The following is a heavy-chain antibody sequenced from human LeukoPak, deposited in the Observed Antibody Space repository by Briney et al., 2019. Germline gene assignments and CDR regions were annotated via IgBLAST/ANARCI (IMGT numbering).Heavy chain of an antibody. D-gene: IGHD3-9*01. V-gene: IGHV3-23*01. CDR3: AKRPPDYDILTGYYTA. J-gene: IGHJ5*02. CDR1: GFTFSSYA. CDR2: ISGSGGST. Sequence: GGSLRLSCAASGFTFSSYAMSWVRQAPGKGLEWVSAISGSGGSTYYADSVKGRFTISRDNSKNTLHLQMNSLRAEDTAVYYCAKRPPDYDILTGYYTAWGQGTLVTVSS.